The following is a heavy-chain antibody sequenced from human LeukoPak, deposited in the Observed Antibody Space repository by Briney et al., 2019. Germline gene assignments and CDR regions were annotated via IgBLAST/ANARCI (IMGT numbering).Heavy chain of an antibody. CDR1: GGSISSYY. D-gene: IGHD2-21*02. Sequence: SETLSLTCTVSGGSISSYYWSWIRQPPGKGLEWIGYIYYSGSTNYNPSLKSRVTISVDTSKNQFSPKLSSVTAADTAVYYCARWAYCGGDCPGDAFDIWGQGTMVTVSS. V-gene: IGHV4-59*08. CDR3: ARWAYCGGDCPGDAFDI. CDR2: IYYSGST. J-gene: IGHJ3*02.